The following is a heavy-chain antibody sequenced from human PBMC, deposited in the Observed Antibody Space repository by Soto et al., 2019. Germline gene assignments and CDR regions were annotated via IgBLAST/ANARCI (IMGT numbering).Heavy chain of an antibody. V-gene: IGHV4-30-4*01. Sequence: LALTCTVSGGSISSGDYYWSWIRQPPGKGLEWIGYIYYSGSTYYNPSLKSRVTISVDTSKNQFSLKLSSVTAADTAVYYCASLSIAARPSDYWGQGTLVTVSS. D-gene: IGHD6-6*01. CDR3: ASLSIAARPSDY. CDR2: IYYSGST. J-gene: IGHJ4*02. CDR1: GGSISSGDYY.